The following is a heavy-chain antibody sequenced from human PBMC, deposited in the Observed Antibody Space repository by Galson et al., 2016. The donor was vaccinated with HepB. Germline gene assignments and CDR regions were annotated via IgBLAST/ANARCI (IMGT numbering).Heavy chain of an antibody. CDR2: IDWDDDK. CDR1: GFSLITSGMR. CDR3: ARIGDYYDSSGYNSHDFDY. J-gene: IGHJ4*02. D-gene: IGHD3-22*01. Sequence: PALVKPTQTLTLTCTFSGFSLITSGMRVSWIRQPPGKALEWLARIDWDDDKFYSTSLKTRLTISKDTSKNQVVLTMTNMDPVDTATYYCARIGDYYDSSGYNSHDFDYWGQGTLVTGSS. V-gene: IGHV2-70*04.